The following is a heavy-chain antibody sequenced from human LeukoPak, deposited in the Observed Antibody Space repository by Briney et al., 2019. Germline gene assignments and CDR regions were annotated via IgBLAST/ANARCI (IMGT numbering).Heavy chain of an antibody. D-gene: IGHD3-10*01. J-gene: IGHJ4*02. Sequence: AGGSLRLSCAASGFTVSSNYMSWVRQAPGKGLEWVSFIYSGGSTYYADSVKGRFTISRDNSKNPVYLQMNSLSAEDTAVYYCARGYYYGSGSYAGWAAFDYWGQGTLVTVSS. V-gene: IGHV3-66*01. CDR3: ARGYYYGSGSYAGWAAFDY. CDR1: GFTVSSNY. CDR2: IYSGGST.